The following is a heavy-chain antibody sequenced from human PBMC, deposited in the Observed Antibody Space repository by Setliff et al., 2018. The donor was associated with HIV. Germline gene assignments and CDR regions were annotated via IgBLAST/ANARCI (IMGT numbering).Heavy chain of an antibody. Sequence: ASVKVSCKASGYTFTSYGISWLLQAPGQVLEWMGWISGYSGNTNYAQKFQDRVTMTTDTPTSTVYMELRSLRSDDTAVYYCARVQWVVSSNVGLDYWGQGTQVTVSS. V-gene: IGHV1-18*01. CDR1: GYTFTSYG. J-gene: IGHJ4*02. CDR2: ISGYSGNT. D-gene: IGHD6-19*01. CDR3: ARVQWVVSSNVGLDY.